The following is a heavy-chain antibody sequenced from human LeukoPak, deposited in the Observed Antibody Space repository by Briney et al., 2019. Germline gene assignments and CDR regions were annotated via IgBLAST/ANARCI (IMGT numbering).Heavy chain of an antibody. Sequence: GSLRLSCAASGFIFSSYAMSWVRQPPGKGLEWIGEIYHSGSTNYNPSLKSRVTISVDKSKNQFSLKLSSVTAADTAVYYCARVGVGLGAFDIWGQGTMVTVSS. D-gene: IGHD3/OR15-3a*01. CDR3: ARVGVGLGAFDI. CDR1: GFIFSSYAM. CDR2: IYHSGST. V-gene: IGHV4-4*02. J-gene: IGHJ3*02.